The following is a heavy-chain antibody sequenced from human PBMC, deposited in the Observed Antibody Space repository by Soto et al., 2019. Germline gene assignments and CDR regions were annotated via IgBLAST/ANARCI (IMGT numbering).Heavy chain of an antibody. Sequence: GGSLRLSCAVSGFTFANHWMHWVRQAPGKGLEWVSRMNSDGSTTDYADSVKGRFTVSRDNAKNTLYLQMNSLRAEDTAVYYCATAEVDYWGPGTLVTVSS. CDR2: MNSDGSTT. CDR3: ATAEVDY. CDR1: GFTFANHW. J-gene: IGHJ4*02. V-gene: IGHV3-74*01.